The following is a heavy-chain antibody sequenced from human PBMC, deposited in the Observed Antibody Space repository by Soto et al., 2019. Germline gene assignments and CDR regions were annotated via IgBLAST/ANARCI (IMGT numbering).Heavy chain of an antibody. CDR1: GGSFSGYY. D-gene: IGHD3-22*01. J-gene: IGHJ1*01. Sequence: SETLSLTCAVYGGSFSGYYWSWIRQPPGKGLEWIGEINHSGSTNYNPSLKSRVTISVDTSKNQFSLKLSSVTAADTAAYYCATVYYYDSSGNTTHFQHWGQGTLVTSPQ. CDR2: INHSGST. CDR3: ATVYYYDSSGNTTHFQH. V-gene: IGHV4-34*01.